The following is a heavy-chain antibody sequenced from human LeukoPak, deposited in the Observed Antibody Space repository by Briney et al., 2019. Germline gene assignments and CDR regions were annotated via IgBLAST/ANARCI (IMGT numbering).Heavy chain of an antibody. D-gene: IGHD3-3*01. V-gene: IGHV3-7*01. J-gene: IGHJ6*03. CDR2: IKQDGSEK. CDR3: ARVDYDFWSGSDYYYYYMDV. Sequence: PGGSLRLSCAASGFTFSSYWMSWVRQAPGKGLEWVANIKQDGSEKYYVDSVKGRFTISRDNAKNSLYLQMNSLRAEDTAVYYCARVDYDFWSGSDYYYYYMDVWGKGTTVTVSS. CDR1: GFTFSSYW.